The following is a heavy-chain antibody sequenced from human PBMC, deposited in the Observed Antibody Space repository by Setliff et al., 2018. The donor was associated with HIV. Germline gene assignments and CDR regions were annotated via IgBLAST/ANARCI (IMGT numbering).Heavy chain of an antibody. CDR3: ARGGSYYYDTSGFLDY. D-gene: IGHD3-22*01. CDR1: GFTLSDYY. V-gene: IGHV3-11*04. J-gene: IGHJ4*02. CDR2: ISSSGTTI. Sequence: PGGSLRLSCTASGFTLSDYYMSWIRQSPGKGLEWISYISSSGTTIYYADSVKGRFTISRDNAKNSLYLEMNSLRAEDTAVYYCARGGSYYYDTSGFLDYWGPGTLVTVSS.